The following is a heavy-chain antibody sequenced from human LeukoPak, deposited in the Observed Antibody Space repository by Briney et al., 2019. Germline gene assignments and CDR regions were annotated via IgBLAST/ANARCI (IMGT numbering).Heavy chain of an antibody. CDR1: GYTFTSYY. V-gene: IGHV1-46*01. D-gene: IGHD3-10*01. Sequence: GASVKVSCKASGYTFTSYYMHWVRRAPGQGLEWMGIINPTGGTTGYAQKFQGRVTMTRDTSTRTVYMELSSLRSEDTAVYYCAREVQSMAPGYWGQGTLVTVSS. CDR3: AREVQSMAPGY. J-gene: IGHJ4*02. CDR2: INPTGGTT.